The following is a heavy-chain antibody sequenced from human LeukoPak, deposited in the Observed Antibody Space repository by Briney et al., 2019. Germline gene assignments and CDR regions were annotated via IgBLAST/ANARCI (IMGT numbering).Heavy chain of an antibody. Sequence: GGSLRLSCAASGFTFSSYWMSWVRQAPGKGLEWVANIKQDGSEKYFVDSVKGRFTISRDNAKNSLYLQMNSLRAEDTAVYYCARDSFYSNPSSPPGYYYYGMDVWGQGTTVTVSS. CDR2: IKQDGSEK. CDR1: GFTFSSYW. J-gene: IGHJ6*02. V-gene: IGHV3-7*01. D-gene: IGHD4-11*01. CDR3: ARDSFYSNPSSPPGYYYYGMDV.